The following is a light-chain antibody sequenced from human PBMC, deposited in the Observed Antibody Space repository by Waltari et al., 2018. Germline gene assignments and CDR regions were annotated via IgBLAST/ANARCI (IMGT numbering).Light chain of an antibody. J-gene: IGKJ4*01. CDR2: AAS. CDR1: QDISSW. Sequence: DIQMTQSPSSVSASVGDRVATTFRASQDISSWLAWYQQKPERAPKLLIYAASSLQSGVPSRFSGSGSGTDFTLTISSLQPEDFATYYCQQSNNFPLTFGGGTKVEVK. V-gene: IGKV1-12*01. CDR3: QQSNNFPLT.